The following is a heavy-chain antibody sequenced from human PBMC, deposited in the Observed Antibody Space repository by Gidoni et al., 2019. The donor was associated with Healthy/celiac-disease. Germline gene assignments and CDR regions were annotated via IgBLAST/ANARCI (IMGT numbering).Heavy chain of an antibody. J-gene: IGHJ4*02. Sequence: VQLVQSGAEVTKPGSSVKVFCTASAVPFRSYAILWVRQAPGQGLEWMGGIIPIFGTANYAQKFQGRVTITADESTSTAYMELSSLRSEDTAVYYCARDPGAYCGGDCYTPYYFDYWGQGTLVTVSS. D-gene: IGHD2-21*02. CDR2: IIPIFGTA. V-gene: IGHV1-69*01. CDR1: AVPFRSYA. CDR3: ARDPGAYCGGDCYTPYYFDY.